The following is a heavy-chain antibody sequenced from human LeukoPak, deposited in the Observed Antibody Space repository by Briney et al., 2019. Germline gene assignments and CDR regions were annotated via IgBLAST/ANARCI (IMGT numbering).Heavy chain of an antibody. CDR1: GGSISSSSYY. J-gene: IGHJ6*03. CDR2: IYYSRST. CDR3: ARDPYTGSYVAGYYYYYMDV. Sequence: SETLSLTCTVSGGSISSSSYYWGWIRQPPGKGLEWIGSIYYSRSTYYNPSLKSRVTISVDTSKNQFSLKLSSVTAADTAVYYCARDPYTGSYVAGYYYYYMDVWGKGTTVTVSS. D-gene: IGHD1-26*01. V-gene: IGHV4-39*02.